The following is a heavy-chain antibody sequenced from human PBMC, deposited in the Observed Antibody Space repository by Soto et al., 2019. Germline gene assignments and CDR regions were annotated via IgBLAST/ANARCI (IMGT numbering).Heavy chain of an antibody. V-gene: IGHV4-30-4*01. CDR1: GGSISSGDYY. D-gene: IGHD6-19*01. CDR3: ARVSVAGTYSDYFDY. Sequence: SETLSLTCTFSGGSISSGDYYLSWIRQPPGKGLEWIGYIYYSGSTYYNPSLKSRVTISVDTSKNQFSLKLSSVTAADTAVYYCARVSVAGTYSDYFDYWGQGTLVTV. CDR2: IYYSGST. J-gene: IGHJ4*02.